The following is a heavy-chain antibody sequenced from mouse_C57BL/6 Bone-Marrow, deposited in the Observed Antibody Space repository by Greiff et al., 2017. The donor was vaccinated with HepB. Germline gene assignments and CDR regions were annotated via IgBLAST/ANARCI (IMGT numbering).Heavy chain of an antibody. V-gene: IGHV1-53*01. D-gene: IGHD1-1*01. CDR1: GYTFTSYW. CDR3: ARCFTTVVADFDY. J-gene: IGHJ2*01. CDR2: INPSNGGT. Sequence: QVQLKQPGTELVKPGASVKLSCKASGYTFTSYWMHWVKQRPGQGLEWIGNINPSNGGTNYNEKFKSKATLTVDKSSSTAYMQLSSLTSEDSAVYYCARCFTTVVADFDYWGQGTTLTVSS.